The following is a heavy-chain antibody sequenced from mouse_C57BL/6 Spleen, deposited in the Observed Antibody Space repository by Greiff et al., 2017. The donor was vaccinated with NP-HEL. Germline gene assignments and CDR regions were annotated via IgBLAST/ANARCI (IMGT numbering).Heavy chain of an antibody. CDR1: GYTFTSYW. V-gene: IGHV1-69*01. CDR3: ARSGAQATLRFAY. J-gene: IGHJ3*01. Sequence: VQLQHPGAELVMPGASVKLSCKASGYTFTSYWMHWVKQRPGQGLEWIGEIDPSDSYTNYNQKFKGKSTLTVDKSSSTAYMQLSSLTSEDSAVYYCARSGAQATLRFAYWGQGTLVTVSA. CDR2: IDPSDSYT. D-gene: IGHD3-2*02.